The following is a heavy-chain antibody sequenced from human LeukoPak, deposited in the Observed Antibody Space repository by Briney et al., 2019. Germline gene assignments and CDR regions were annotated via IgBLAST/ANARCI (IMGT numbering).Heavy chain of an antibody. V-gene: IGHV3-15*07. CDR1: GFAFSTYR. Sequence: PGGSLRLSCAASGFAFSTYRMNWVRRAPGKGLEWVGRIKSRTDSGTIDYAASVKGRFTISRDDSKNTLFLQMNSLKNEDTAVYYCTTDIGPHAHMYDAFDNWGQGTMVTVSS. CDR3: TTDIGPHAHMYDAFDN. D-gene: IGHD2-21*01. J-gene: IGHJ3*02. CDR2: IKSRTDSGTI.